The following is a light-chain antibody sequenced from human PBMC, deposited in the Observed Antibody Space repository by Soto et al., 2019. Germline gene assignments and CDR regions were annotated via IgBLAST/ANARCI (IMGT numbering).Light chain of an antibody. J-gene: IGKJ1*01. V-gene: IGKV3-20*01. CDR1: QSVGSNY. CDR3: QHYGTSHT. CDR2: GTS. Sequence: ILLKNSPFPLSLSPCDSATLSCRASQSVGSNYVAWYQQKPGQAPRLLIFGTSSRATGIPDRFSGSGSGTDFTLTISRLEPEDFAVYYCQHYGTSHTFGQGTKVDIK.